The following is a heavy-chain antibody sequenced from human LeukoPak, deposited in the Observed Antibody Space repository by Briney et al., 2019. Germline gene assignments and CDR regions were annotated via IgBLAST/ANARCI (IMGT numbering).Heavy chain of an antibody. CDR2: ISWNSGGI. CDR3: GKDVKFNQLNYFDY. Sequence: PGRSLRLSCAASGFTFDDYAMHWVRQAPGKGLEWVSGISWNSGGIGYADSVKGRFTTSRDNAKNSLYLQMNSLRAEDTALYYCGKDVKFNQLNYFDYWGQGTLVTVSS. V-gene: IGHV3-9*01. J-gene: IGHJ4*02. D-gene: IGHD6-6*01. CDR1: GFTFDDYA.